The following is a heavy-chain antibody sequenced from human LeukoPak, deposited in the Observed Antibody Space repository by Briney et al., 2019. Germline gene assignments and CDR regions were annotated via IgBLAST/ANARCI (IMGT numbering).Heavy chain of an antibody. Sequence: GGSLRLSCAASGFTFSSYAMSWVRQAPGKGLEWVSAISGSGGSTYYADSVKGRFTISRDNSKNTLYLQMNSLRAEDTAVYYCAKYKQQLVRTHYFDYWGQGTLVTVSS. CDR3: AKYKQQLVRTHYFDY. V-gene: IGHV3-23*01. D-gene: IGHD6-13*01. CDR1: GFTFSSYA. J-gene: IGHJ4*02. CDR2: ISGSGGST.